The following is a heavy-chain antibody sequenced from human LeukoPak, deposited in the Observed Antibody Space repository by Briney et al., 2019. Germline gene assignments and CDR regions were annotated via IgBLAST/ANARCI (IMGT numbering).Heavy chain of an antibody. CDR3: ASEGGYCSGGSCYGAFDI. CDR2: INPNSGGT. Sequence: GASVKVSCKASGGTFSSYAISWVRQAPGQGLEWMGWINPNSGGTNYAQKFQGRVTMTRDTSISTAYMELSRLRSDDTAVYYCASEGGYCSGGSCYGAFDIWGQGTMVTVSS. D-gene: IGHD2-15*01. CDR1: GGTFSSYA. V-gene: IGHV1-2*02. J-gene: IGHJ3*02.